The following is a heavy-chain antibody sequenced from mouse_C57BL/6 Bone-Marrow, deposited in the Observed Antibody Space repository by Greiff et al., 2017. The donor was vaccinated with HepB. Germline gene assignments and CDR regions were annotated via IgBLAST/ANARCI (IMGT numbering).Heavy chain of an antibody. CDR3: AREGTTVVAFRYFDV. V-gene: IGHV5-16*01. CDR2: INYDGSST. J-gene: IGHJ1*03. Sequence: EVMLVESEGGLVQPGSSMKLSCTASGFTFSDYYMAWVRQVPEKGLEWVANINYDGSSTYYLDSLKSRFIISRDNAKNILYLQMSSLKSEDTATYYCAREGTTVVAFRYFDVWGTGTTVTVSS. CDR1: GFTFSDYY. D-gene: IGHD1-1*01.